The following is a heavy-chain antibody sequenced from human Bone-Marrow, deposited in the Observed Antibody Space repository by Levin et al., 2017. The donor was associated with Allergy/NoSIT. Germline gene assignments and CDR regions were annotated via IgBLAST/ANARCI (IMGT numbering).Heavy chain of an antibody. CDR3: ARQYGRTTWYFDL. CDR2: IYSGGST. D-gene: IGHD2/OR15-2a*01. V-gene: IGHV3-53*01. CDR1: GFTVSSNY. J-gene: IGHJ2*01. Sequence: PGGSLRLSCAASGFTVSSNYMSWVRQAPGKGLEWVSVIYSGGSTYYADSVKGRFTISRDNSKNTLYLQMNSLRAEDTAVYYCARQYGRTTWYFDLWGRGTLVTVSS.